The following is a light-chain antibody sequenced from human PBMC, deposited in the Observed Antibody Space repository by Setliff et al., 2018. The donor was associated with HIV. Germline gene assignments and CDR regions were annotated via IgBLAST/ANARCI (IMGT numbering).Light chain of an antibody. J-gene: IGLJ1*01. CDR2: DDN. CDR1: NVGSKS. Sequence: YELTQPPSVSVAPGKTASITCGGYNVGSKSVHWYQQKPGQAPVLVVYDDNDRPSGIPERFSGSNSGNTATLTISRVEAGDEADYYCQVWDSSSDHHVFGTGTKVTVL. V-gene: IGLV3-21*03. CDR3: QVWDSSSDHHV.